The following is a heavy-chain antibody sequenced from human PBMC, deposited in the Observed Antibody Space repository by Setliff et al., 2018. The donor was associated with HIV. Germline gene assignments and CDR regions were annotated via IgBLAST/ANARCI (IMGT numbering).Heavy chain of an antibody. CDR3: ARPLSTSYNFWGDAFAI. CDR2: IYYTGAT. D-gene: IGHD3-3*01. J-gene: IGHJ3*02. Sequence: SETLSLTCTVSGGSISSHYWSWIRLPPGKGLEWIGTIYYTGATNYNPSLKSRLTISLDTSKRQFSLILNSVTAADTAVYYCARPLSTSYNFWGDAFAIWGQGKMVTVSS. V-gene: IGHV4-59*11. CDR1: GGSISSHY.